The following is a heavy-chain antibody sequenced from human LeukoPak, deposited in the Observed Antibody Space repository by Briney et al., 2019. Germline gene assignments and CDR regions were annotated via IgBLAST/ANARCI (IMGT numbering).Heavy chain of an antibody. J-gene: IGHJ4*02. V-gene: IGHV3-66*01. CDR1: GFTVSTNY. Sequence: PGGSLRLSCAASGFTVSTNYMTWVRQAPGKGLEWVSVIYSGGTTYYADSVKGRFSISRDDSKNTLYPQMNSLRAEDTAVYYCARYDYGRSGFDYWGQGTLVTVSS. CDR2: IYSGGTT. CDR3: ARYDYGRSGFDY. D-gene: IGHD5-12*01.